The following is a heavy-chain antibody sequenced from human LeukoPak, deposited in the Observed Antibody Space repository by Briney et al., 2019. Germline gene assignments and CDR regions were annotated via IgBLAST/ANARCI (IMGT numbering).Heavy chain of an antibody. CDR2: IGTAGDT. D-gene: IGHD4-17*01. J-gene: IGHJ4*02. CDR1: GFTFSSYD. Sequence: PGGSLRLSCAASGFTFSSYDMHWVRQPTGRRLEWVSAIGTAGDTYYPGSVKGRFTISRENAKNSLSLQINSLRADDTAVYYCARGDYGDYYFDYWGQGTLVTVSS. CDR3: ARGDYGDYYFDY. V-gene: IGHV3-13*01.